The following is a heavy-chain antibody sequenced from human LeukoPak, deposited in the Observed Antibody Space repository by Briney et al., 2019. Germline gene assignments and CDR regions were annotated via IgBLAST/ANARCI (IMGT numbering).Heavy chain of an antibody. CDR1: GFTFSSYG. CDR2: ISYDGSNK. J-gene: IGHJ4*02. D-gene: IGHD3-10*01. Sequence: GGSLRLSCAASGFTFSSYGMHWVRQAPGKGLEWVAVISYDGSNKYYADSVKGRFTISRDNSKNTLYLQMNSLRAEDTAVYYCAKDHNPFRGPTYWGQGTLVTVSS. CDR3: AKDHNPFRGPTY. V-gene: IGHV3-30*18.